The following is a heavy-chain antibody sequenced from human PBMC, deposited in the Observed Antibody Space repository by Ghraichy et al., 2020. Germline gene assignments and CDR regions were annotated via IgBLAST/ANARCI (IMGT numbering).Heavy chain of an antibody. Sequence: SETLSLTCTVSGGSISSSSYYWGWIRQSPGKGLEWIGSIYYSGSTYYNPSLKSRVTISVDTSKNQFSLKLSSVTAADTAVYYCARHVTYYYDSSGWPEKKMDQYWYFDLWGRGTLVTVSS. CDR3: ARHVTYYYDSSGWPEKKMDQYWYFDL. V-gene: IGHV4-39*01. D-gene: IGHD3-22*01. CDR2: IYYSGST. J-gene: IGHJ2*01. CDR1: GGSISSSSYY.